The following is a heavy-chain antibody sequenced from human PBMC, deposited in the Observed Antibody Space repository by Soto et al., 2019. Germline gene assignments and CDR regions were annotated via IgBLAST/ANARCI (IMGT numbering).Heavy chain of an antibody. CDR2: ISYDGVTT. D-gene: IGHD4-17*01. J-gene: IGHJ5*02. CDR3: ARHLASTVTTSDGFDP. V-gene: IGHV3-30-3*01. CDR1: GFTLNSHA. Sequence: QVHLVESGGGVVQPGRSLRLSCAASGFTLNSHAMHWVRQAPGKGLEWLSIISYDGVTTYYADAVKGRFTISRDNSKNTLYLQMNSLRADDTAVYFCARHLASTVTTSDGFDPWGQGTLVTVSS.